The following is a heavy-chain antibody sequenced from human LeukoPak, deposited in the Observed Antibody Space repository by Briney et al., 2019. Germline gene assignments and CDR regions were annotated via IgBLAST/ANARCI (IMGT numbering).Heavy chain of an antibody. V-gene: IGHV3-7*03. J-gene: IGHJ4*02. D-gene: IGHD6-19*01. CDR3: ARGIAVAGPYDY. Sequence: GGSLRLSCAASEFTFSSYWMSWVRQAPGKGLEWVANIKQDGSEKYYVDSVKGRFTISRDNAKNSLYLQMNSLRAEDTAVYYCARGIAVAGPYDYWGQGTLVTVSS. CDR2: IKQDGSEK. CDR1: EFTFSSYW.